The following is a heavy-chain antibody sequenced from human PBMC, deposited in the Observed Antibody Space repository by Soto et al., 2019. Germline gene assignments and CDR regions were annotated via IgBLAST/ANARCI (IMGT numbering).Heavy chain of an antibody. CDR3: WRPWGIGRATPGP. J-gene: IGHJ5*02. D-gene: IGHD6-25*01. CDR2: IYYSGKT. V-gene: IGHV4-39*01. CDR1: GGSINSSTYY. Sequence: KLQESGPRLVKPSETLSLTCTVSGGSINSSTYYWGWIRQSPGKGLEWIGHIYYSGKTYYSPSLKIRVSISVDASRNQFSLRLSSVTAADTAIYDCWRPWGIGRATPGPWGQGVLVTVSS.